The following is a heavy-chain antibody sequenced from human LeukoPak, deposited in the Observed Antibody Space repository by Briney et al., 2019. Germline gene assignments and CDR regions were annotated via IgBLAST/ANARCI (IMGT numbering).Heavy chain of an antibody. CDR2: FDPEDGET. V-gene: IGHV1-24*01. D-gene: IGHD1-1*01. CDR1: GYTLTELS. J-gene: IGHJ4*02. Sequence: ASVKVSCKVSGYTLTELSMHWVRQAPGKGLEWMGGFDPEDGETIYAQKFQGRVTMTEDTSTDTAYMELSSLRSEDTAVYYCARGLGNDGMFDYWGQGTLVTVSS. CDR3: ARGLGNDGMFDY.